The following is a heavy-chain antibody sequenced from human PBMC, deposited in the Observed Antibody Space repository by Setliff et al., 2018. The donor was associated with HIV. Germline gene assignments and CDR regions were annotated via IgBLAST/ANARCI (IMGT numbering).Heavy chain of an antibody. Sequence: ASVKVSCKASGYIFVGYGITWVRQAPGQGLEWMGWISPGNGNTNYAQKIEGRVTMTTDTLTSTAHMELRSLKSDDTAVYYCARAPPSGKARPYYFDYWGQGTLVTVSS. D-gene: IGHD6-13*01. J-gene: IGHJ4*02. V-gene: IGHV1-18*01. CDR3: ARAPPSGKARPYYFDY. CDR2: ISPGNGNT. CDR1: GYIFVGYG.